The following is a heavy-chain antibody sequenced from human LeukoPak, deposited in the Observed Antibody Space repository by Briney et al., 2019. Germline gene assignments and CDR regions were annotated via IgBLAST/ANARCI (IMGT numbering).Heavy chain of an antibody. CDR2: IYYSGST. CDR3: AREVGIAAAEYYFDY. D-gene: IGHD6-13*01. CDR1: GGSIDNYY. J-gene: IGHJ4*02. Sequence: SSETLSLTCTVSGGSIDNYYWSWIRQPPGKGLEWIGYIYYSGSTNYNPSLKSRVTMSVDTSKNQFSLKLSSVTAADTAVYYCAREVGIAAAEYYFDYWGQGTLVTVSS. V-gene: IGHV4-59*12.